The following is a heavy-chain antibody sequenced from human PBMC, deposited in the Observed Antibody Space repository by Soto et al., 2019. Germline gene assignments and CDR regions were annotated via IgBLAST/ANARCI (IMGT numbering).Heavy chain of an antibody. CDR1: GFTFSSYG. CDR2: ISYDGSNK. J-gene: IGHJ4*02. V-gene: IGHV3-30*18. D-gene: IGHD5-18*01. Sequence: SLRLSCAATGFTFSSYGMHWVRQAPGKGLEWVAVISYDGSNKYYADSVKGRFTISRDNSKNTPYLQMNSLRAEDTAVYYCAKTGEMATADDHAFDYWGQGTLVTVSS. CDR3: AKTGEMATADDHAFDY.